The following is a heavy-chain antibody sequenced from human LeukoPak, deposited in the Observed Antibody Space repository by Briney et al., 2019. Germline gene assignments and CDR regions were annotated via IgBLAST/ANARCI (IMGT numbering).Heavy chain of an antibody. V-gene: IGHV4-34*01. J-gene: IGHJ4*02. CDR1: GGSFSGYY. CDR3: ARGSSWSYYFDY. Sequence: SETLSLTCAVYGGSFSGYYWSWIRQPPGKGLEWIGEINHSGSTNYNPSLKSRVTISVDTSKNQFSLKPSSVTAADTAVYYCARGSSWSYYFDYWGQGTLVTVSS. CDR2: INHSGST. D-gene: IGHD6-13*01.